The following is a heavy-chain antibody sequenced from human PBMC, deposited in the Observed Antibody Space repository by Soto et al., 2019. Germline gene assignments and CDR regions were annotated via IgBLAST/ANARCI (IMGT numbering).Heavy chain of an antibody. V-gene: IGHV4-30-2*01. D-gene: IGHD3-10*01. CDR3: AREFGYYFDY. J-gene: IGHJ4*02. CDR1: GGSISSGGYS. Sequence: QLQLQESGSGLVKPSQTLSLTCAVSGGSISSGGYSWCWIRQPPGTGLEWIGYIYHGGNSYYNPSLRSRVNISVGGSEKQCTRKLSSVAAADTAGYYCAREFGYYFDYWGQGTLVTVSS. CDR2: IYHGGNS.